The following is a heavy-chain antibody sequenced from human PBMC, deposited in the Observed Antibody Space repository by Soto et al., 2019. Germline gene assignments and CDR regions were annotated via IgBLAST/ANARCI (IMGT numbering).Heavy chain of an antibody. V-gene: IGHV3-23*01. CDR3: VKGDWAEC. D-gene: IGHD3-9*01. Sequence: EVHLLESGGGLVQVGGSLILSCAASGFTFSEYAMTWVRQAPGKGLEWVSTISSDGDNTYYADSVRGRFTISRNNTEIRIFLQIKSLRAEDTAVYFCVKGDWAECWGQGTLVTVS. CDR1: GFTFSEYA. CDR2: ISSDGDNT. J-gene: IGHJ4*02.